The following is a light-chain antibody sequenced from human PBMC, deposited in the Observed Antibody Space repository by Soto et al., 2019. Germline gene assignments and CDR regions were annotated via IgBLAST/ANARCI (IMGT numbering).Light chain of an antibody. J-gene: IGKJ1*01. CDR3: QHYSASSPWT. V-gene: IGKV1-5*03. CDR1: QSVDVW. Sequence: DIQMTQSPSTLSASVGDRVTITCRASQSVDVWLAWFQQKPGKAPKVLIHKASSLASGVPSRFSGSGSGTEFTLTITSLQPDDFATYYCQHYSASSPWTFGQGTKVEIK. CDR2: KAS.